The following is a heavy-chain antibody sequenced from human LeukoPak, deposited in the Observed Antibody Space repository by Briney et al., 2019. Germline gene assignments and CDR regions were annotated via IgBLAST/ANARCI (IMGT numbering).Heavy chain of an antibody. V-gene: IGHV3-23*01. CDR1: GFAFSSYA. CDR3: AKVPYYYDSSGYLVDY. D-gene: IGHD3-22*01. Sequence: GGSLRLSCAASGFAFSSYAMTWVRQAPGKGLEWVSAISGSGGSTYYADSVKGRFTISRDNSKNTLYLQMNRLRAEDTAVYYCAKVPYYYDSSGYLVDYWGQGTLVTVSS. CDR2: ISGSGGST. J-gene: IGHJ4*02.